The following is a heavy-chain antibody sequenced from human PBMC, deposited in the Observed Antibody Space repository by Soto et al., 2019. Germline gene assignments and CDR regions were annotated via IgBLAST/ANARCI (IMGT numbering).Heavy chain of an antibody. Sequence: SETLSLTCTVSGGSISSGGYYWSWIRQHPGKGLEWNGYIYYSGSTYYNPSLKSRVTISVDTSKNQFSLKLSSVTAADTAVYYCARDGITMVRGVITGWFDPWGQGTLVTVSS. CDR3: ARDGITMVRGVITGWFDP. CDR2: IYYSGST. D-gene: IGHD3-10*01. V-gene: IGHV4-31*03. J-gene: IGHJ5*02. CDR1: GGSISSGGYY.